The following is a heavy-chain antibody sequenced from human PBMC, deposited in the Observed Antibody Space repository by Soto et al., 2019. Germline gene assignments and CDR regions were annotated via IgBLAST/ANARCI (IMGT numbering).Heavy chain of an antibody. CDR3: ARDMGVTGYYHYFDY. CDR2: ISGSGGST. D-gene: IGHD3-9*01. V-gene: IGHV3-23*01. CDR1: GFTFSSYA. J-gene: IGHJ4*02. Sequence: SLRLSCAASGFTFSSYAMSWVRQAPGKGLEWVSAISGSGGSTYYADSAKGRFTISRDNSKNTLYLQMTSLRAEDTAVYYCARDMGVTGYYHYFDYWGQGTLVTVSS.